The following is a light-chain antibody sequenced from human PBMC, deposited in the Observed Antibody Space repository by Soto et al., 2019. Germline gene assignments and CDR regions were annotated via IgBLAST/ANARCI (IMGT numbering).Light chain of an antibody. V-gene: IGKV3-20*01. CDR1: QSVSNN. CDR2: GAS. CDR3: QHYGSSWT. J-gene: IGKJ1*01. Sequence: EIVMTQSPATLSVSPGERATLSCRASQSVSNNLAWYQQKPGQAPRLLIYGASSRATGIPDRFSGSGSGTDFTLTISRLEPEDFAVYYCQHYGSSWTFGQGTKVDIK.